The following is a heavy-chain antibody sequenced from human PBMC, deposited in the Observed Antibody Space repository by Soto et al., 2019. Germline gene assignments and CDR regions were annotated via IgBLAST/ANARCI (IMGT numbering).Heavy chain of an antibody. V-gene: IGHV3-48*03. CDR3: ARDRRLLYCSGWCRHLFDP. CDR1: GFTFSSDD. J-gene: IGHJ5*02. CDR2: ISSSGSTK. D-gene: IGHD6-19*01. Sequence: PGGSLRLSCAASGFTFSSDDMNWVRQAPGKGLEWVSYISSSGSTKYYADSVKGRFTISRDNAKDSLYLQMNSLRAEDTAVYYCARDRRLLYCSGWCRHLFDPWGQGTLVTVSS.